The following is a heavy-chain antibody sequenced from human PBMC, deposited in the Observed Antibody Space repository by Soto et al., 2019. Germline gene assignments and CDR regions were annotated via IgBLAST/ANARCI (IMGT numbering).Heavy chain of an antibody. Sequence: VGSLRLSWAASGFTFSDYYMSWIRQAPGKGLEWVSYISSSGSTIYYADSVKGRFTISRDNAKNSLYLQMNSLRAEDTAVYYCARDLKESSSWYLAIPNNWFDPWGQGTLVTVSS. CDR3: ARDLKESSSWYLAIPNNWFDP. J-gene: IGHJ5*02. D-gene: IGHD6-13*01. V-gene: IGHV3-11*01. CDR1: GFTFSDYY. CDR2: ISSSGSTI.